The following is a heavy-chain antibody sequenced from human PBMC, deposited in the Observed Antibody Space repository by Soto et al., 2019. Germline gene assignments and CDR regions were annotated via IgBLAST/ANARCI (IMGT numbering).Heavy chain of an antibody. D-gene: IGHD3-10*01. CDR2: IVPGLGTT. CDR3: ARSYASGSPNWFDP. V-gene: IGHV1-69*13. Sequence: ASVKVSCKTAGGTFSTYGINWVRQAPGQGLELIGGIVPGLGTTNYAQKFQGRVRITADAPTRTAYLELRSLRYEDTAMYYCARSYASGSPNWFDPWGQGTQGTVSS. J-gene: IGHJ5*02. CDR1: GGTFSTYG.